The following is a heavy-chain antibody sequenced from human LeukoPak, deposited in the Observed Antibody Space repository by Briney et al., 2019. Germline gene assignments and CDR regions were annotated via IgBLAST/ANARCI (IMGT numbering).Heavy chain of an antibody. D-gene: IGHD4-17*01. CDR3: ARDQGYGDYVNWFDP. J-gene: IGHJ5*02. Sequence: SETLSLTCTVSGYSISSGYYWGWIRQPPGKGLEWIGSIYHSGSTYYNPSLKSRVTISVDTSKNQFSLKLSSVTAADTAVYYCARDQGYGDYVNWFDPWGQGTLVTVSS. CDR2: IYHSGST. V-gene: IGHV4-38-2*02. CDR1: GYSISSGYY.